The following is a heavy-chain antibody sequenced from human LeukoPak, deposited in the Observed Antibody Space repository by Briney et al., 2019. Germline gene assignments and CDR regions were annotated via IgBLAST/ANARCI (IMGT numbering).Heavy chain of an antibody. J-gene: IGHJ4*02. D-gene: IGHD2-2*01. CDR1: GFTFSSYA. V-gene: IGHV3-23*01. CDR2: ISGSGGST. CDR3: AKARSGSSASCYNY. Sequence: PGGSLRLSCAASGFTFSSYAMSWVRQAPGKGLEWVSAISGSGGSTYYADSVKGRFTIPRDNSKNTLYLQMNSLRAEDTAVYYCAKARSGSSASCYNYWGQGTLVTVSS.